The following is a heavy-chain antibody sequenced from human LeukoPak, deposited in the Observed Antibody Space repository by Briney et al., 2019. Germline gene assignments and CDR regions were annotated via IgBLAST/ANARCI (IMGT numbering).Heavy chain of an antibody. CDR1: ELTFSTYT. CDR3: ARDPGPTGP. Sequence: GGSLRLSCAASELTFSTYTMNWVRQAPGKGLEWVSSISSSSSYIYYADSVKGRFTISRDNAKNSLYLQMNSLRVEDTAVYYCARDPGPTGPWGQGTLVTVSS. CDR2: ISSSSSYI. J-gene: IGHJ5*02. V-gene: IGHV3-21*01. D-gene: IGHD1-14*01.